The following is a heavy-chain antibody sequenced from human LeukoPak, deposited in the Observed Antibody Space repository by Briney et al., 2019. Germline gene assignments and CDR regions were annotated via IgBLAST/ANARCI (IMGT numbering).Heavy chain of an antibody. CDR3: ARGGGDSSGYSSFDL. CDR1: GGSISSSSYY. CDR2: IYYSGST. V-gene: IGHV4-39*07. J-gene: IGHJ2*01. D-gene: IGHD3-22*01. Sequence: SETLSLTCTVSGGSISSSSYYWGWIRQPPGKGLEWIGSIYYSGSTYYNPSLKSRVTISVDSSKNQFSLKLSSVTAADTAVYYCARGGGDSSGYSSFDLWGRGTLVTVSS.